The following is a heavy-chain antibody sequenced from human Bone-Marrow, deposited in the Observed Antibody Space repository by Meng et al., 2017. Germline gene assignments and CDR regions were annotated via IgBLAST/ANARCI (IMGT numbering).Heavy chain of an antibody. CDR3: AREGRSHQVGVSVY. Sequence: QVQLQEAGPGLGKPSQTLSRTCTGSGGSISSGDYYWSWLRQPPGKGLEWIGYIYNSGSTYYNPSLKSRVTISVDTSKNQFSLKLRFVTAADTAVYYCAREGRSHQVGVSVYWGQGNLVTVSS. J-gene: IGHJ4*02. V-gene: IGHV4-30-4*01. CDR2: IYNSGST. D-gene: IGHD2-21*01. CDR1: GGSISSGDYY.